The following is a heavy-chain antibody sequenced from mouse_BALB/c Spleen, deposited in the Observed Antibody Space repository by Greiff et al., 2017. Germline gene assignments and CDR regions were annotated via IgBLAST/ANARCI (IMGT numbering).Heavy chain of an antibody. D-gene: IGHD2-1*01. CDR3: AREHYGNYRWYFDV. V-gene: IGHV1-31*01. CDR1: GYSFTGYY. Sequence: EVQLQQSGPELVKPGASVKISCKASGYSFTGYYMHWVKQSHVKSLEWIGRINPYNGATSYNQNFKDKASLTVDKSSSTAYMELHSLTSEDSAVYYCAREHYGNYRWYFDVWGAGTTVTVSS. J-gene: IGHJ1*01. CDR2: INPYNGAT.